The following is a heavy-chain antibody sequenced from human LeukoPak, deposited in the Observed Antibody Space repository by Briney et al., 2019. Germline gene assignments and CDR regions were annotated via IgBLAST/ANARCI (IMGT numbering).Heavy chain of an antibody. CDR2: IYTSGST. Sequence: SETLSLTCTLCGGSIISYNWSWMRQPAGKGLEWIGRIYTSGSTNYNPSLKSRVTISVDKSKNQFSLKLSPVPAADTAVYYFAPLYGGGCLDYCGQGTLVTVSS. V-gene: IGHV4-4*07. J-gene: IGHJ4*02. CDR3: APLYGGGCLDY. CDR1: GGSIISYN. D-gene: IGHD3-10*02.